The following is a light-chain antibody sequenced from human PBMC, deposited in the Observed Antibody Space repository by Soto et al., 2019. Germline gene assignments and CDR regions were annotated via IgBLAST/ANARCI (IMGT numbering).Light chain of an antibody. Sequence: QSVLTQPPSASGTPGQRVTISCSGSSSNIGNNNVYWYQQHPETAPKLLIYRNGQRPSGVPDRFSGSKSGTSASLAISGLRSEDGADYYCAGWDDSLSGYVFGPGTKLTVL. CDR3: AGWDDSLSGYV. CDR1: SSNIGNNN. J-gene: IGLJ1*01. V-gene: IGLV1-47*01. CDR2: RNG.